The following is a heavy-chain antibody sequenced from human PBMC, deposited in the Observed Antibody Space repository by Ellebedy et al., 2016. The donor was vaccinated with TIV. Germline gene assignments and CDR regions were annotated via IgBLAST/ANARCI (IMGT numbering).Heavy chain of an antibody. CDR2: IGTTGNTV. V-gene: IGHV3-48*02. CDR1: GLTFSSHS. D-gene: IGHD3-16*01. CDR3: ARVRGTYAYGMDV. Sequence: PGGSLRLSCAASGLTFSSHSMNWVRQAPGKGLEWVSCIGTTGNTVYYADSVKGRFTISRDKSMNSLYLEMNSLRDEDTAVYYCARVRGTYAYGMDVWGQGTTVTVSS. J-gene: IGHJ6*02.